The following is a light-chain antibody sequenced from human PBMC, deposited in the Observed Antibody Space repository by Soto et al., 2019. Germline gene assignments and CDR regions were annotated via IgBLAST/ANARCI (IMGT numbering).Light chain of an antibody. V-gene: IGKV3-20*01. CDR2: GAS. J-gene: IGKJ5*01. CDR3: QQHGSSPIT. Sequence: IGLKQSPGTLSLYPGERATLSCRASQTVIRNYLAWHQQKPGQTPRLLVYGASSRATGIPDRFSGSGSGTDFTLTISRLEPEDFAVYYCQQHGSSPITFGQGTRLEIK. CDR1: QTVIRNY.